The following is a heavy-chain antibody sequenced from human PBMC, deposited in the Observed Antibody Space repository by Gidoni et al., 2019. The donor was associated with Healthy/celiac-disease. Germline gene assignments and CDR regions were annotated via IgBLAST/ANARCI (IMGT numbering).Heavy chain of an antibody. J-gene: IGHJ4*02. Sequence: EVQLVESGGDLVKPGGSLRLSCAVSGFTFSNAWMTRVRQATGKGLEWVGRIKSKTDGGTIDYAAPVKGRFTISRDDSKNTLSLQMNSLQTEDTAVYYCSTLDYWGQGTLVTVSS. CDR3: STLDY. V-gene: IGHV3-15*01. CDR1: GFTFSNAW. CDR2: IKSKTDGGTI.